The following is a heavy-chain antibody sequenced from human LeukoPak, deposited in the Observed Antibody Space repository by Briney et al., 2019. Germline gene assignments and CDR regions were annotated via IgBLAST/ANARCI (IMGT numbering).Heavy chain of an antibody. CDR3: ARDPAQGDTVVTPPTDP. CDR2: ISGSGGST. D-gene: IGHD4-23*01. V-gene: IGHV3-23*01. Sequence: PGGSLRLSCAASGFTFSSYAMSWVRQAPGKGLEWVSAISGSGGSTYYADSVKGRFTISRDNSKNTLYLQMNSLRAEDTAVYYCARDPAQGDTVVTPPTDPWGQGTLVTVSS. J-gene: IGHJ5*02. CDR1: GFTFSSYA.